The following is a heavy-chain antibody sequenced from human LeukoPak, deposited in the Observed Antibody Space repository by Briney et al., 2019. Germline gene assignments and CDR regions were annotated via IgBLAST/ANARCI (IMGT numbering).Heavy chain of an antibody. V-gene: IGHV1-18*01. J-gene: IGHJ4*02. D-gene: IGHD3-22*01. CDR3: AGDPMTYYYDSSGYPY. CDR2: ISAYNGNT. CDR1: GYTFTSYG. Sequence: ASVKVSCKASGYTFTSYGISWVRQAPGQGLEWMGWISAYNGNTNYAQKLQGRVTMTTDTSTSTAYMELRSLRSDDTAVYYCAGDPMTYYYDSSGYPYWGQGTLVTVSS.